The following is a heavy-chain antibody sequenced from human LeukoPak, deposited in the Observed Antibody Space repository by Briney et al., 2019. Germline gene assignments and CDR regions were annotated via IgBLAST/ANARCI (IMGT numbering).Heavy chain of an antibody. CDR3: AKGRYDFWSGYPNFDY. CDR1: GFTFSSYA. Sequence: GGSLRLSCAASGFTFSSYAMSWVRQAPGKGLEWVSAISGSGGSTYYADSVKGRFTISRDNSKNTLYLQMNSLRAEDTAVYYCAKGRYDFWSGYPNFDYWGQGTLVTVSS. V-gene: IGHV3-23*01. J-gene: IGHJ4*02. D-gene: IGHD3-3*01. CDR2: ISGSGGST.